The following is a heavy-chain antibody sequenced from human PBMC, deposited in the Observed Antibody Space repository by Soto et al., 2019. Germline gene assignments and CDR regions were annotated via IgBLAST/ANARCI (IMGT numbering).Heavy chain of an antibody. V-gene: IGHV1-69*06. D-gene: IGHD3-10*01. CDR3: ARDLLWFGSRGGFDP. CDR2: IIPIFGTA. J-gene: IGHJ5*02. CDR1: GGTFSSYA. Sequence: QVQLVQSGAEVKKPGSSVKVSCKASGGTFSSYAISWVRQAPGQGLEWMGGIIPIFGTANYAQKFQGRVTITVDKSTSTAYMELSSLGSEDTAVYYCARDLLWFGSRGGFDPWGQGTLVTVSS.